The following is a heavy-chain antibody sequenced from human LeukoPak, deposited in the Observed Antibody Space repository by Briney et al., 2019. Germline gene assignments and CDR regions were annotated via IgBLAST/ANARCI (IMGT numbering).Heavy chain of an antibody. D-gene: IGHD3-10*01. Sequence: ASVKVSCKASGYTFTSYDINWVRQATGRGLEWMGWMNPNSGNTGYAQKFQGRVTMTRNTSISTAYMELSSLRSEDTAVYYCARVESITMVRTEFDLWGQGTLVTVSS. V-gene: IGHV1-8*01. J-gene: IGHJ5*02. CDR3: ARVESITMVRTEFDL. CDR2: MNPNSGNT. CDR1: GYTFTSYD.